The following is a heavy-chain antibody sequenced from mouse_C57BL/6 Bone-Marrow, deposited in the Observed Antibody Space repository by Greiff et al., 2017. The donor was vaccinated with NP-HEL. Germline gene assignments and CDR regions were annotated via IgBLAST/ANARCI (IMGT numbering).Heavy chain of an antibody. D-gene: IGHD2-3*01. J-gene: IGHJ2*01. Sequence: VQLQQSGTVLARPGASVKMSCKTSGYTFTSYWMHWVKQRPGQGLEWIGAIYPGNSDTSYNQKFKGKAKLTAVTSASTAYMELSSLTNEDSAVYYCTRREIYDGYTDYWGQGTTLTVSS. CDR2: IYPGNSDT. CDR1: GYTFTSYW. CDR3: TRREIYDGYTDY. V-gene: IGHV1-5*01.